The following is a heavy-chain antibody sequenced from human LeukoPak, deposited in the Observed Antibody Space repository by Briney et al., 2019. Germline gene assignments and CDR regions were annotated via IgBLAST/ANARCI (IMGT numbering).Heavy chain of an antibody. CDR2: ISSGGVST. D-gene: IGHD3-9*01. V-gene: IGHV3-23*01. CDR1: GFTFITYA. CDR3: AVRYYDILTGYPN. J-gene: IGHJ4*02. Sequence: GGSLRLSCAASGFTFITYAMSWVRQAPGKGLEWVSAISSGGVSTYYADSVKGRFTISRDNSRNTLYLQMNSLRAEDTAVYYCAVRYYDILTGYPNWGQGTLVTVSS.